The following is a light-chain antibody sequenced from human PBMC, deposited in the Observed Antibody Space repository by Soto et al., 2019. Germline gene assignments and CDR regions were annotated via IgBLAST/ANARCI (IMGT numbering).Light chain of an antibody. V-gene: IGKV3-15*01. Sequence: EVVLTQSPDTLSLPPGERATLSCRASQSISSYLAWYQQKPGQAPSLLIYGASTRATGTPARFSGSGSGTEFTLTISSLQSEDFAVYYCQQYIRWPLTFGGGTKVDI. CDR2: GAS. CDR1: QSISSY. CDR3: QQYIRWPLT. J-gene: IGKJ4*01.